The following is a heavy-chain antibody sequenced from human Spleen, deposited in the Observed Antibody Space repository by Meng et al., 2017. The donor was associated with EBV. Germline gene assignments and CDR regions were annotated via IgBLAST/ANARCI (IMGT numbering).Heavy chain of an antibody. Sequence: QLQLQASGPGLVKSSETLSLTCTVSGASVSSNTYYWSWIRQPPGKRLEWIGNIYYSGDTKYNPSLESRVTISLHTSKNQFSLRLTSVTAADTAVYYCVREVRSGSYFNDYWGQGTLVTVSS. CDR2: IYYSGDT. V-gene: IGHV4-61*01. CDR1: GASVSSNTYY. CDR3: VREVRSGSYFNDY. D-gene: IGHD1-26*01. J-gene: IGHJ4*02.